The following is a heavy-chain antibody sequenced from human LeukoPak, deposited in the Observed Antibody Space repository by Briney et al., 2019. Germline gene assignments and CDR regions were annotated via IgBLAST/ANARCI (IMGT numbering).Heavy chain of an antibody. V-gene: IGHV4-30-2*01. J-gene: IGHJ5*02. CDR2: IYQSGST. D-gene: IGHD1-14*01. Sequence: PSETLSLTCAVSGGSVSSGGYSWSWIRQAPGKGLEWIGYIYQSGSTYYNPSLKSRVTISIDRSKNQFSLKLNSVTAADTAVYCCTRDKTAGWFDPWGQGTLATVYS. CDR3: TRDKTAGWFDP. CDR1: GGSVSSGGYS.